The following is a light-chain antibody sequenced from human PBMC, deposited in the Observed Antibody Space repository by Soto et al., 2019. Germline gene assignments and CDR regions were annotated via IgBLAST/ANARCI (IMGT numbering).Light chain of an antibody. CDR2: DAS. CDR3: QQYKNPPYT. CDR1: QDINNC. V-gene: IGKV1-33*01. Sequence: DIQMTQSPSSLSASVGDRVTITCRASQDINNCLCWYQQKPGKAPKLLIYDASNLETGVPSRFSGSGSGTDFTFTISRLQPEDVATYFCQQYKNPPYTFGQGTKVEI. J-gene: IGKJ2*01.